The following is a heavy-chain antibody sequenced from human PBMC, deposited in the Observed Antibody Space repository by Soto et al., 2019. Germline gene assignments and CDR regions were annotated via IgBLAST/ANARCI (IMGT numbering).Heavy chain of an antibody. CDR1: GGTFSRYS. D-gene: IGHD2-2*01. V-gene: IGHV1-69*08. Sequence: QVQLVQSGAEVKKPGSSVKVSCKASGGTFSRYSITWVRQAPGHGLEWIGRIIPIFGIPTYAQKFQGRVTFTADEATSTDYMELSSLRPYDTAVYYCARELRDRETGLVPAAIDGMDVWGQGTTVTVSS. CDR3: ARELRDRETGLVPAAIDGMDV. CDR2: IIPIFGIP. J-gene: IGHJ6*02.